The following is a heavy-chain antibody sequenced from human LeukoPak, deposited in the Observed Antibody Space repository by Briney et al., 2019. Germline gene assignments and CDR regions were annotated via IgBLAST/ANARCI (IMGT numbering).Heavy chain of an antibody. CDR2: IYFSGST. Sequence: SETLSLTCTVSGASITNDDYYWGWHRQHPGMGREWIGYIYFSGSTYYNPTMKSRASVSVDTSKSQSSLRLPSVTASDTAVYYCARRSPFINWFDPWGQGTLFIVSS. CDR3: ARRSPFINWFDP. V-gene: IGHV4-31*03. D-gene: IGHD3-10*01. J-gene: IGHJ5*02. CDR1: GASITNDDYY.